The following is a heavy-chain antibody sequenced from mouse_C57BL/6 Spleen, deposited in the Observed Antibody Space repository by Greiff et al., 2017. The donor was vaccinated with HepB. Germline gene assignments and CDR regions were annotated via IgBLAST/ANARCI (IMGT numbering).Heavy chain of an antibody. D-gene: IGHD4-1*01. Sequence: VQLKESGPGMVKPSQSLSLTCTVTGYSITSGYNWHWIRHFPGNKLEWMGYISYSGSTNYNPSLKSRISITHDTSKNHFFLKLNSVTTEDTATYYCARGGTGTLAYWGQGTLVTVSA. J-gene: IGHJ3*01. CDR1: GYSITSGYN. CDR3: ARGGTGTLAY. V-gene: IGHV3-1*01. CDR2: ISYSGST.